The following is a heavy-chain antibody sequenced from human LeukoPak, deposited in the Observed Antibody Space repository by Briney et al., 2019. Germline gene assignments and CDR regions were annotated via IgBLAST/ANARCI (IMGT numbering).Heavy chain of an antibody. CDR2: ISAYNGNT. Sequence: ASVKVSCKASGYTFTSYGISWVRQAPGQGLEWMGWISAYNGNTNYAQKLQGRATMTTDTSTSTAYMELSSLRSEDTAVYYCASPGGIIGGNSPGYYYGMDVWGQGTTVTVSS. CDR3: ASPGGIIGGNSPGYYYGMDV. V-gene: IGHV1-18*01. CDR1: GYTFTSYG. J-gene: IGHJ6*02. D-gene: IGHD4-23*01.